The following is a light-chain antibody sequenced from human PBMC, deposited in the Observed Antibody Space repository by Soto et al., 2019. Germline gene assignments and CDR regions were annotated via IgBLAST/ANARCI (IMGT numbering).Light chain of an antibody. V-gene: IGLV2-14*01. CDR3: SSYTSSSTVV. Sequence: QSVLTQPASVSGSPGQSITISCTGTSSDVGGYNYVSWYQQHPGKAPKLMIYEVSNRPAGVSNRFSGSKSGNTASLTISGLQAEVEADYYCSSYTSSSTVVFGGGTKRTV. CDR1: SSDVGGYNY. J-gene: IGLJ2*01. CDR2: EVS.